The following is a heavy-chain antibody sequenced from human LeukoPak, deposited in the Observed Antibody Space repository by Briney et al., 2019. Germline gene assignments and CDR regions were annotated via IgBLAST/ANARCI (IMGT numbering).Heavy chain of an antibody. CDR2: ISSSSSYI. Sequence: GGSLRLSCAASGFTFSSYSMNWVRQAPGKGLEWVSSISSSSSYIYYADSVKGRFTISRDNSKNTLYLQMNSLRAEDTAVYYCAKLQSDGNDFWSGYSYYFYGMDVWGQGTTVTVSS. CDR3: AKLQSDGNDFWSGYSYYFYGMDV. V-gene: IGHV3-21*04. CDR1: GFTFSSYS. J-gene: IGHJ6*02. D-gene: IGHD3-3*01.